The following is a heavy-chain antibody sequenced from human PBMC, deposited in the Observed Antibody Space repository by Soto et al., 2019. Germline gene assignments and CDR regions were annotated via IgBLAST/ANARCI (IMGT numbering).Heavy chain of an antibody. CDR2: IYSGGST. Sequence: GGSLRLSCAASGFTVSSNHMSWVRQAPGKGLEWVSVIYSGGSTYYADSVKGRFTISRDNSKNTLYLQMNSLRAEDTAVYYCARDLWIRYYYYGMDVWGQGTTVTVSS. J-gene: IGHJ6*02. CDR1: GFTVSSNH. CDR3: ARDLWIRYYYYGMDV. V-gene: IGHV3-53*01. D-gene: IGHD1-1*01.